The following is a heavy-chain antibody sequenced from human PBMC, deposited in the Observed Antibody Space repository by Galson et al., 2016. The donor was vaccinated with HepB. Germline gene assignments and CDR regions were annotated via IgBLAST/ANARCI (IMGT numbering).Heavy chain of an antibody. D-gene: IGHD1-14*01. J-gene: IGHJ5*02. CDR1: GYTFTTYD. CDR3: ARNPSHTGWFDP. CDR2: MDPNNGNT. Sequence: SVKVSCKASGYTFTTYDINWVRQAPGQGLEWMGWMDPNNGNTGYAQKFQGRVTMTRDTSITTAYMELSSLRFEDTAVYYCARNPSHTGWFDPWGQGTLVTVSS. V-gene: IGHV1-8*01.